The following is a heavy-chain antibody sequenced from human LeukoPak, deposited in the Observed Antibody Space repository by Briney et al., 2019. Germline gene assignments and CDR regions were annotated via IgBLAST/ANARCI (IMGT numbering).Heavy chain of an antibody. CDR3: ARRPYTAMMMDV. CDR2: IYPGASDT. V-gene: IGHV5-51*01. J-gene: IGHJ6*04. Sequence: GESLKISCKSSGSNFTSYWIGWVRQLPGKGLEWMGIIYPGASDTRYSPSFQGQVTISADKSISTAYLQWSSLKASDTAMYYCARRPYTAMMMDVWGKGTTVTVSS. D-gene: IGHD5-18*01. CDR1: GSNFTSYW.